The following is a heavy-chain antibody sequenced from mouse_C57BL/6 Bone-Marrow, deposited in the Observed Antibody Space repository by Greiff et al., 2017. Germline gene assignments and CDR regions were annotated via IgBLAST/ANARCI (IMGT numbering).Heavy chain of an antibody. CDR3: ARGNWADYAMDY. CDR2: FHPYNDDT. CDR1: GYTFTTYP. D-gene: IGHD4-1*01. J-gene: IGHJ4*01. Sequence: QVQLQQSGAELVKPGASVQMSCKASGYTFTTYPIEWMKQNHGKSLEWIGNFHPYNDDTKYNEKFKGKATLTVETSSITVYLELSRLTSDDSAVYYCARGNWADYAMDYWGQGTSVTVSS. V-gene: IGHV1-47*01.